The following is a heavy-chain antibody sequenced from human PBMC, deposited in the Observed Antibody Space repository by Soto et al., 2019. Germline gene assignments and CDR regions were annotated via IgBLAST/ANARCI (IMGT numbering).Heavy chain of an antibody. CDR2: IYYSGST. V-gene: IGHV4-59*08. CDR1: GGYFSCYY. Sequence: PSETLSLTCAVYGGYFSCYYWTWIRQPPGKGLEWIGYIYYSGSTNYNPSLKSRVTISVDTSKNQFSLKLSSVTAADTAVYYCARRYSSAFDIWGQGTMVTVSS. J-gene: IGHJ3*02. D-gene: IGHD6-13*01. CDR3: ARRYSSAFDI.